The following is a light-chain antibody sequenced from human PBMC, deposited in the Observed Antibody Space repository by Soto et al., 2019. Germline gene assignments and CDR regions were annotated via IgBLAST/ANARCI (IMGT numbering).Light chain of an antibody. V-gene: IGLV2-8*01. J-gene: IGLJ2*01. Sequence: QSALTQPPSASGSPGQSVTISCTGTSGDVGRYNYLSWYQQHPGKAPRLMIYEVGKRPSGVPDRFSGSKSGNTASLTVSGLQAEDEADYYCQSYDSSLSGLVFGGGTKLTVL. CDR3: QSYDSSLSGLV. CDR2: EVG. CDR1: SGDVGRYNY.